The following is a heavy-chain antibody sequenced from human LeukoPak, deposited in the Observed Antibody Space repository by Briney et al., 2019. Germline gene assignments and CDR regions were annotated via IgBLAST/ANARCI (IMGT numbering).Heavy chain of an antibody. CDR3: TTEGAGILTGYL. D-gene: IGHD3-9*01. V-gene: IGHV3-15*01. Sequence: KSGGSLRLSCAASGFTFSNAWMSWVRQAPGKGLEWVGRIKSKTDGGTTDYAAPVKGRFTISRDDSKNTLYLQMNSLKTEDTAVYYCTTEGAGILTGYLWGQGTLVTVSS. CDR2: IKSKTDGGTT. J-gene: IGHJ4*02. CDR1: GFTFSNAW.